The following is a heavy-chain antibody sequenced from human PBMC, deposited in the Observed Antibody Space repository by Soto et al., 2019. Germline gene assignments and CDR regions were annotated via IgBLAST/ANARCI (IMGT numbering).Heavy chain of an antibody. CDR2: IYYSGST. V-gene: IGHV4-39*01. J-gene: IGHJ4*02. D-gene: IGHD2-8*01. CDR1: GGSISSSSYY. CDR3: ASQYCTNGVCLEDY. Sequence: QLQLQESGPGLVKPSETLSLTCTVSGGSISSSSYYWGWIRQPPGKGLEWIGSIYYSGSTYYNPSLKSRVTISVDTSKNQFSLKLSSVTAADTAVYYCASQYCTNGVCLEDYWGQGTLVTVSS.